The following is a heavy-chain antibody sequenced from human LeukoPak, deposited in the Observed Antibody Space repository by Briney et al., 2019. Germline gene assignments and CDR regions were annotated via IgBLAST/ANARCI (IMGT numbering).Heavy chain of an antibody. D-gene: IGHD3-10*01. CDR1: GGSFSGYY. J-gene: IGHJ4*02. CDR3: ARDRVVRGVYDQ. V-gene: IGHV4-59*01. Sequence: SETLSLTCAVYGGSFSGYYWSWIRQPPGKGLEWIGYIYYSGSTNYNPSLKSRVTISIDTSKNQFSLKLNSVTAADTAVYYCARDRVVRGVYDQWGQGTLVTVSS. CDR2: IYYSGST.